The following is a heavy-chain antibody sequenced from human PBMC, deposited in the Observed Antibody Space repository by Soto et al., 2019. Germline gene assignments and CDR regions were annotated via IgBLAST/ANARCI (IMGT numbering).Heavy chain of an antibody. J-gene: IGHJ6*02. Sequence: SETLSLTCAVSGGSISSGGYSWSWIRQPPGKGLEWIGYIYHSGTTYYNPSLKSRVTISVDRSKNQFSLKLSSVTAEDTAVYYCAREGFRAVMSYYGMDVWGQGTTVTVSS. CDR2: IYHSGTT. CDR3: AREGFRAVMSYYGMDV. CDR1: GGSISSGGYS. V-gene: IGHV4-30-2*01. D-gene: IGHD3-16*01.